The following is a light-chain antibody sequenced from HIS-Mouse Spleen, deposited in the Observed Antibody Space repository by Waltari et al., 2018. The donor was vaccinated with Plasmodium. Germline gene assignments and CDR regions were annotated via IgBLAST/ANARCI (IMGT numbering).Light chain of an antibody. J-gene: IGLJ3*02. V-gene: IGLV3-10*01. CDR3: YSTDSSGNHRV. CDR2: GDS. Sequence: SYELTQPPSVSVSPGQTARITCSGDALPKKYAYWYQQKSGRAPVLVIYGDSKRPSGIPERFSGASSGTMATLTISGAQVEDEADYYCYSTDSSGNHRVFGGGTKLTVL. CDR1: ALPKKY.